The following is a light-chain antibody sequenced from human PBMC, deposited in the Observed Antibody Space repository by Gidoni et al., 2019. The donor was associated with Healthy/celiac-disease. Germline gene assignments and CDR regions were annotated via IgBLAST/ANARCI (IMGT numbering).Light chain of an antibody. J-gene: IGLJ2*01. CDR2: QDS. V-gene: IGLV3-1*01. CDR1: KLGDKY. CDR3: QAWDSSTVV. Sequence: SYELTQPPSLSVPPGKTASITCSGDKLGDKYACWYQQKPGKSPVLVIYQDSKRPSGIPERFSGSNSGNTATLTISGTQAMDEADYYCQAWDSSTVVFGGGTKLTVL.